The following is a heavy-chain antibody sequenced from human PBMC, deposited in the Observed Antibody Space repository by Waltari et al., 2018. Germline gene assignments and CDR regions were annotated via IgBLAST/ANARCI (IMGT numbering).Heavy chain of an antibody. V-gene: IGHV1-2*06. D-gene: IGHD6-13*01. Sequence: QVQLVQSGAEVKKPGASVKVSCKASGYTFTGYYMHWVRQAPGQGLEWMGRINPNSGGTNYAQKFQGRVTMTRDTSISTAYMELSSLRSEDTAVYYCARDQGQRFPWQQLAKHTYWYFDLWGRGTLVIVSS. J-gene: IGHJ2*01. CDR2: INPNSGGT. CDR3: ARDQGQRFPWQQLAKHTYWYFDL. CDR1: GYTFTGYY.